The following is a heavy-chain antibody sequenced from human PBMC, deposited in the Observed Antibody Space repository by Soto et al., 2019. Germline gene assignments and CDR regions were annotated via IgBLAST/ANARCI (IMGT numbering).Heavy chain of an antibody. V-gene: IGHV1-69*12. J-gene: IGHJ4*02. Sequence: QVQLVQSGAEVKKPGSSVKVSCKASGGTFSSYAISWVRQAPGQGLEWMGGIIPIFGTANYAQKFQGRVTITADESTGTACMELSSVEAEDTAVFYSTRAEYSYDFRERSPEYYFDNWGQGTLVTVSS. CDR2: IIPIFGTA. CDR3: TRAEYSYDFRERSPEYYFDN. CDR1: GGTFSSYA. D-gene: IGHD5-18*01.